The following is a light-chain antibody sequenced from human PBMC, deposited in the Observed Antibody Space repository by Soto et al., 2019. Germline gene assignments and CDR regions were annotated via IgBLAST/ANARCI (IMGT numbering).Light chain of an antibody. V-gene: IGKV3-15*01. CDR1: QSVSSN. CDR2: GAS. J-gene: IGKJ4*01. CDR3: QQYNNWPPLLT. Sequence: EIVMTQSPATLSVSPGERATLSCRASQSVSSNLAWYQQKPGQAPRLLIYGASTRATGIPARFSGSGSGTEFTLPISGLPSEDFAVYSCQQYNNWPPLLTFGGGTKVEIK.